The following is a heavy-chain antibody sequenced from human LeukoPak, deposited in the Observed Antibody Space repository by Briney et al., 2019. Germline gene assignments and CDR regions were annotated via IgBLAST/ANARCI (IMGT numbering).Heavy chain of an antibody. J-gene: IGHJ4*02. D-gene: IGHD5-18*01. Sequence: GGSLRLSCAASGFTFSTFAMLWVRQPPGKGLEWVSSIFPSGGEIHYADSVRGRFTISRDNSKSIMSLQMNSLRAEDTAIYYCATYRQVLLPFESWGQGTLVTVSS. V-gene: IGHV3-23*01. CDR2: IFPSGGEI. CDR3: ATYRQVLLPFES. CDR1: GFTFSTFA.